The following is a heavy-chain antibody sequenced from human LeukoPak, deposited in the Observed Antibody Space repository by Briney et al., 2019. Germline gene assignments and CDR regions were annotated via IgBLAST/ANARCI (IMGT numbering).Heavy chain of an antibody. V-gene: IGHV4-31*03. CDR1: GGSISSGGYY. CDR3: ARDRGEGGLQSFDD. J-gene: IGHJ4*02. Sequence: SQTLSLTCTVSGGSISSGGYYWSWIRQHPGKGLEWIGYIYYSGSTYYNPSLKSRVTISVDTSKNQFSLKLSSVTAADTAVYYCARDRGEGGLQSFDDWGQRTLVTVSS. CDR2: IYYSGST. D-gene: IGHD5-24*01.